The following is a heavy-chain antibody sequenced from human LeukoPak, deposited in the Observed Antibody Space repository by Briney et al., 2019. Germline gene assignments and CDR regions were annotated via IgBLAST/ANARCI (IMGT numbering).Heavy chain of an antibody. CDR1: GGSISSYY. CDR2: ISYSGST. Sequence: SETLSLTCTVSGGSISSYYWSWIRQPPGKGLEWIGYISYSGSTYYNPSLKSRVTISVDTSKSQFSLKLSSVTAADTAVYYCARLGGSTSRLYYFDYWGQGTLVTVSS. D-gene: IGHD2-15*01. V-gene: IGHV4-59*08. CDR3: ARLGGSTSRLYYFDY. J-gene: IGHJ4*02.